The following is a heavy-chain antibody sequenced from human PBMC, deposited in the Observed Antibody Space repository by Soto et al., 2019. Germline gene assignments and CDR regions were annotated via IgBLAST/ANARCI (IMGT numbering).Heavy chain of an antibody. V-gene: IGHV4-31*03. Sequence: TSETLSLTCTVSGGSISSSSHHWAWIRQHPGKGLEWIGYIYYSGSTYYNPSLKSRVTISVDTSKNQFSLKLSSVTAADTAVYYCASPTTHHAFDIWGQGTMVTVSS. J-gene: IGHJ3*02. CDR2: IYYSGST. CDR1: GGSISSSSHH. D-gene: IGHD1-26*01. CDR3: ASPTTHHAFDI.